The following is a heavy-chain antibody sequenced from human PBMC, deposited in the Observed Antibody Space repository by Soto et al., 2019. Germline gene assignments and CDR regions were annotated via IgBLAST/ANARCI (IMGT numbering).Heavy chain of an antibody. D-gene: IGHD3-3*01. Sequence: EVQLVESGGGLVKPGGSLRLSCAASGFTFSSYSMNWVRQAPGKGLEWVSSISSSSSYIYYADSVKGRFTISRDNAKNSLYLQMNSLRAEDTAVYYCARDPGFWSGYPYFDYWGQGTLVTVSS. CDR3: ARDPGFWSGYPYFDY. J-gene: IGHJ4*02. CDR1: GFTFSSYS. CDR2: ISSSSSYI. V-gene: IGHV3-21*01.